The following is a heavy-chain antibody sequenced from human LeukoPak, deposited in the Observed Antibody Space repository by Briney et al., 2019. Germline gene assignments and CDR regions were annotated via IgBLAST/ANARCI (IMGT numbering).Heavy chain of an antibody. CDR2: ISYSGST. V-gene: IGHV4-59*01. CDR3: ARAGGWRTAALDLDY. D-gene: IGHD6-13*01. CDR1: GGSISNFY. Sequence: SETLSLTCTFSGGSISNFYCSSIRKPPGKRVDSISIISYSGSTNYNPSLKSRVNISVDTSKNQFSLKLNSVTAADTAVYYCARAGGWRTAALDLDYWGQGTLVTASS. J-gene: IGHJ4*02.